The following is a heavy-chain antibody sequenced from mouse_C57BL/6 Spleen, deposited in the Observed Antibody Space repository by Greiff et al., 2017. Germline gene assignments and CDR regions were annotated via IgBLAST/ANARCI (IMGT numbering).Heavy chain of an antibody. CDR3: ARYLDNFDY. CDR1: GFTFTDYY. Sequence: EVMLVESGGGLVQPGGSLSLSCAASGFTFTDYYMSWVRQTPGKALEWLGFIRNKANGYTTEYSASVKGRFTISRDNSQSILYLQMNALRAEDSATYYCARYLDNFDYWGQGTTLTVSS. J-gene: IGHJ2*01. V-gene: IGHV7-3*01. D-gene: IGHD3-3*01. CDR2: IRNKANGYTT.